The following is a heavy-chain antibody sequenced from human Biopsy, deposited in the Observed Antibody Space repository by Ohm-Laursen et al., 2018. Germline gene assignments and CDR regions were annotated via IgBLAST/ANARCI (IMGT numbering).Heavy chain of an antibody. D-gene: IGHD3-10*01. J-gene: IGHJ3*02. CDR2: ISSNGGGR. CDR1: GFTFRNYA. Sequence: GSLRLSCTASGFTFRNYALHWVRQAPGKGLEHVSTISSNGGGRFYANSVKGRFTISRDNSKNTLYLQMDSLRAEDTAVYYCARDIGGGRAFDMWGQGTMVTVSS. CDR3: ARDIGGGRAFDM. V-gene: IGHV3-64*01.